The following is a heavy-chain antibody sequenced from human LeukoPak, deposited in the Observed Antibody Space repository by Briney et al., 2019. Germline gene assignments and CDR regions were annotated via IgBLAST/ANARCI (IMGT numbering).Heavy chain of an antibody. CDR1: GYTFTGYY. CDR3: ARTVPAGGYYYYYMDV. V-gene: IGHV1-8*02. CDR2: INTNSGNT. D-gene: IGHD3-16*01. J-gene: IGHJ6*03. Sequence: ASVKVSCKASGYTFTGYYMHWVRQAPGQGLEWMGWINTNSGNTGYAQKFQGRVTMTRNTSISTAYMELSSLRSEDTAVYYCARTVPAGGYYYYYMDVWGKGTTVTVSS.